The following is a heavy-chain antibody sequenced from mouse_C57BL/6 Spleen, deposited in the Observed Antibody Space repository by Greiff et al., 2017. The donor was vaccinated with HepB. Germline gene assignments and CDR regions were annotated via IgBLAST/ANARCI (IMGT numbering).Heavy chain of an antibody. D-gene: IGHD1-1*01. V-gene: IGHV3-6*01. J-gene: IGHJ4*01. CDR3: ARLFTTDAMDY. CDR1: GYSITSGYY. Sequence: EVQLQESGPGLVKPSQSLSLTCSVTGYSITSGYYWNWIRQFPGNKLEWMGYISYDGSNNYNPSLKNRISITRDTSKNQFFLKLNSVTTEDTATYYCARLFTTDAMDYWGQGTSVTVSS. CDR2: ISYDGSN.